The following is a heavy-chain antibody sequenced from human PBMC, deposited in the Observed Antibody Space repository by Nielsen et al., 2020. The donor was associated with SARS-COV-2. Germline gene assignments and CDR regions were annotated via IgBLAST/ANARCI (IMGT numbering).Heavy chain of an antibody. J-gene: IGHJ4*02. CDR2: ISSSSSYI. CDR3: AADIVVVVAATRIDY. Sequence: GGSLRLSCVASGFTFSSYSMNWVRQAPGKGLEWVSSISSSSSYIYYADSVKGRFTISRDNAKNSLYLQMNSLRAEDTAVYYCAADIVVVVAATRIDYWGQGTLVTVSS. V-gene: IGHV3-21*01. CDR1: GFTFSSYS. D-gene: IGHD2-15*01.